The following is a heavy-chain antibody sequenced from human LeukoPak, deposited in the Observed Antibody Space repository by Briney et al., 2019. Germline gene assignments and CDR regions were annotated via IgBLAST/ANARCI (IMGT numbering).Heavy chain of an antibody. CDR1: GFTFDDYG. CDR2: IYWNGGST. D-gene: IGHD6-19*01. CDR3: AKAEAVAGPYYFDY. Sequence: GGSLRLSCAASGFTFDDYGMSWVRQAPGKGLEWVSGIYWNGGSTGYADSVKGRFTISRDNSKNTLYLQMNSLRAEDTAVYYCAKAEAVAGPYYFDYWGQGTLVTVSS. V-gene: IGHV3-20*04. J-gene: IGHJ4*02.